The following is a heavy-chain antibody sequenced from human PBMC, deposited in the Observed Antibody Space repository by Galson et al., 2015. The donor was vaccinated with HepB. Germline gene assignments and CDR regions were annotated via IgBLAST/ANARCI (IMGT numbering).Heavy chain of an antibody. Sequence: SVKVSCKASGDTFSSPGISWVRQAPGQGLEWMGRIIPIVGLAKYGQNFQVRVTITADTSTNTGYMEVSSLRSDDTAVYYCAVENNYYYGMDVWGQGTMVIVSS. V-gene: IGHV1-69*04. J-gene: IGHJ6*02. CDR2: IIPIVGLA. D-gene: IGHD1/OR15-1a*01. CDR3: AVENNYYYGMDV. CDR1: GDTFSSPG.